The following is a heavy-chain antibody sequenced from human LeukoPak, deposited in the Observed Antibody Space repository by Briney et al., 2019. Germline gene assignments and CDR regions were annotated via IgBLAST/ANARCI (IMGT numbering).Heavy chain of an antibody. CDR1: GFTFSNAW. D-gene: IGHD3-22*01. Sequence: GGSLRLSCAASGFTFSNAWMSWVRQAPGKGLEWVSRIKSKTDGGTTDYAAPVKGRFTISRDDSKNTLYLQMNSLKTEDTAVYYCTTRGFTMIVDYWGQGTLVTVSS. J-gene: IGHJ4*02. CDR3: TTRGFTMIVDY. CDR2: IKSKTDGGTT. V-gene: IGHV3-15*01.